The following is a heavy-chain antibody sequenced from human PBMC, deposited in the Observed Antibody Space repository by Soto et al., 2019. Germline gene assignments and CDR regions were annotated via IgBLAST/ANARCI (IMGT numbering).Heavy chain of an antibody. V-gene: IGHV1-2*02. CDR3: ARRGFSGYDLYYFDF. CDR1: GYTFTGYY. Sequence: ASVKVSCKASGYTFTGYYIHWVRQAPGQGLKWMGWINPYSGGTNYAQKFQGRVSMTRDTSITTASMELSRLTSDDTAVYFCARRGFSGYDLYYFDFWGQGTLVTVSS. D-gene: IGHD5-12*01. J-gene: IGHJ4*02. CDR2: INPYSGGT.